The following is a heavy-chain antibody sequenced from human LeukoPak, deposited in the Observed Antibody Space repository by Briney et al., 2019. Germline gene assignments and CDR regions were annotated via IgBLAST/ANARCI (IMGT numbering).Heavy chain of an antibody. D-gene: IGHD6-13*01. CDR3: ARVSHSSWYFDY. V-gene: IGHV3-21*01. CDR1: GFTFSSYS. Sequence: GGSLRLSCAASGFTFSSYSMNWVRQAPGKGLEWVSSISSSSSYMYYADTVKGRFTISRDNAKNSLYLQMNSLRAEDTAVYYCARVSHSSWYFDYWGQGTLVTVSS. J-gene: IGHJ4*02. CDR2: ISSSSSYM.